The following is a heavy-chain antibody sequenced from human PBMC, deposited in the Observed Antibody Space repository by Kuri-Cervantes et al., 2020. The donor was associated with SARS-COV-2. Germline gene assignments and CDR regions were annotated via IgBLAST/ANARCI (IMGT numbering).Heavy chain of an antibody. Sequence: GESLKISCAASGFTFSSYAMSWVRQAPGKGLEWVSAISGSGGSTYYADSVKGRFTISRDNSKNTLYLQMNSLRAEDTAVYYCAKDRSNYKGNNWFDPWGQGTLVTVSS. CDR2: ISGSGGST. J-gene: IGHJ5*02. D-gene: IGHD4-11*01. V-gene: IGHV3-23*01. CDR3: AKDRSNYKGNNWFDP. CDR1: GFTFSSYA.